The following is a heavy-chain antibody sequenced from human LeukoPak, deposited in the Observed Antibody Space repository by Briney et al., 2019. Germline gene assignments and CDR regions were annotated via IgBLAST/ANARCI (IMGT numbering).Heavy chain of an antibody. CDR2: YYDSRST. CDR1: AGSLSSYY. J-gene: IGHJ4*02. Sequence: SETLSLTCVVSAGSLSSYYWGWIRPPAGRGLEWIRFYYDSRSTNYNPTLKSPVTISVDTTKNHFSLKRSTATAADTAVYYSARHMDLTVWSFDYWGQGTLVTVSS. D-gene: IGHD3-16*01. CDR3: ARHMDLTVWSFDY. V-gene: IGHV4-59*01.